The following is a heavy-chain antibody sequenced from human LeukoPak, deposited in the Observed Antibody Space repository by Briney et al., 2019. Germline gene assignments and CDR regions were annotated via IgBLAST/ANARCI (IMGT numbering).Heavy chain of an antibody. CDR3: ARDGSRGSFYFDY. D-gene: IGHD3-10*01. CDR1: GGSISSGSYY. V-gene: IGHV4-61*02. CDR2: IYTSGST. Sequence: SETLSLTCTVSGGSISSGSYYWSWIRQPAGKGLEWIVRIYTSGSTNYNPSLKSRVTISVDTSKNQFSLKLSSVTAADTAVYYCARDGSRGSFYFDYWGQGTLVTVSS. J-gene: IGHJ4*02.